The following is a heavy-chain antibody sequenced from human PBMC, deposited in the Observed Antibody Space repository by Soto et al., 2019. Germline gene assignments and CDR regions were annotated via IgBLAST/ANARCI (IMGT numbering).Heavy chain of an antibody. V-gene: IGHV3-23*01. CDR2: LSSGGGNT. CDR1: GFVFNNYA. J-gene: IGHJ4*02. Sequence: WVSLRLSCAASGFVFNNYAMSWVRQAPGKGLEWVATLSSGGGNTYYTDSVKGRFTISRDNSMNLLYLQMNSLRADDTAVYYCAKDGDWYDSSTGYYSRGNYFDYWVQGTLVTVSS. CDR3: AKDGDWYDSSTGYYSRGNYFDY. D-gene: IGHD3-3*01.